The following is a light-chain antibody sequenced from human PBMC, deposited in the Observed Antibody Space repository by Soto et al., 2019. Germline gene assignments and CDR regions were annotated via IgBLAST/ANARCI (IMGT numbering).Light chain of an antibody. CDR2: KAS. CDR3: QQYKSYPYT. Sequence: ASQSISSWLAWYQQKPGKAPNLLIYKASNLQSGVPSRFSGSGSGTEFTLTISSLQPDDFATYYCQQYKSYPYTFGQGTKVDIK. V-gene: IGKV1-5*03. J-gene: IGKJ2*01. CDR1: QSISSW.